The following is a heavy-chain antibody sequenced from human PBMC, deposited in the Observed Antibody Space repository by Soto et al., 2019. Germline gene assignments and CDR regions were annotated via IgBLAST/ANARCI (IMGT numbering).Heavy chain of an antibody. CDR1: GYTFTSYD. D-gene: IGHD3-3*01. CDR3: ARGTADDFWSGYPGAFDI. Sequence: ASVKVSCKASGYTFTSYDINWARQATGQGLEWMGWMNPNSGNTGYAQKFQGRVTMTRNTSISTAYMELSSLRSEDTAVYYCARGTADDFWSGYPGAFDIWGQGTMVTVSS. V-gene: IGHV1-8*01. J-gene: IGHJ3*02. CDR2: MNPNSGNT.